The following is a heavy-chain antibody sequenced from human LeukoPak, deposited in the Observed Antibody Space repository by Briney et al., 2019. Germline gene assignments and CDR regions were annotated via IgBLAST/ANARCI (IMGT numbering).Heavy chain of an antibody. Sequence: SETLSLTCAVSGGSVRDHCWSWIRQPAGKGLEWIGRIYTSGSTNYNPSLKSRVTISVDTSKNQFSLKLSSVTAADTAVYYCASSLKYSSGWYLYWGQGTLVTVSS. CDR2: IYTSGST. D-gene: IGHD6-19*01. V-gene: IGHV4-4*07. CDR3: ASSLKYSSGWYLY. J-gene: IGHJ4*02. CDR1: GGSVRDHC.